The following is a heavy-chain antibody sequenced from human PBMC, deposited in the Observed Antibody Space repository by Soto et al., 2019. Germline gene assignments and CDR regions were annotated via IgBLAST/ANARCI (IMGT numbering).Heavy chain of an antibody. J-gene: IGHJ4*02. CDR1: GFTFSSYE. V-gene: IGHV3-48*03. CDR3: ARAYDFWSGYDY. Sequence: GGSLRLSCVASGFTFSSYEMNWVRQAPGKGLEWVSYISSSGSTIYYADSVKGRFTISRDNAKNSLYLQMNSLRAEDTAVYYCARAYDFWSGYDYWGQGTLVTVSS. CDR2: ISSSGSTI. D-gene: IGHD3-3*01.